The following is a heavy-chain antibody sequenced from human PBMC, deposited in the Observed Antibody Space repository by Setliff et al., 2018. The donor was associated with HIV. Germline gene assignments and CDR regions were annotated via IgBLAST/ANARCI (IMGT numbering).Heavy chain of an antibody. CDR3: ARSDTAMDFYMDV. D-gene: IGHD5-18*01. CDR1: GGSFSGYY. CDR2: INHSGST. V-gene: IGHV4-34*01. Sequence: PSETLSLTCAVYGGSFSGYYWSWIRQPPGKGLEWIGEINHSGSTNYNPSLKSRVTISVDTSKNQFSLKLSSVTAADTAVYYCARSDTAMDFYMDVWGKGTTVTV. J-gene: IGHJ6*03.